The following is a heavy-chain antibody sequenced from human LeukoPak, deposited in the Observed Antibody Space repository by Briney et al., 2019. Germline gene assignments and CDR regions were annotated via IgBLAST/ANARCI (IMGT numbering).Heavy chain of an antibody. Sequence: PSETLSLTCTVSGGSISSYYWSWIRQPAGKGLEWIGRIYTSGSTNYNPSLKSRVTMSVDTSKNQFSLKLSSVTAADTAVYYCAGDLSDYYNYRNDAFDIWGQGTMVTVSS. J-gene: IGHJ3*02. CDR2: IYTSGST. CDR3: AGDLSDYYNYRNDAFDI. CDR1: GGSISSYY. D-gene: IGHD4-11*01. V-gene: IGHV4-4*07.